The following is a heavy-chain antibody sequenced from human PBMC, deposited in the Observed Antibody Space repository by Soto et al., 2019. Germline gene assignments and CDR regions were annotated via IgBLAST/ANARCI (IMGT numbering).Heavy chain of an antibody. Sequence: TGGSLRLSCTASGFTFGDYAISWFRQAPGKGLEWVGFIRSKAYGGTTEYAASVKGRFTISRDDSKSIAYLQMNSLKTEDTAVYYCTRGVLLWFGEFAFDYWGQGTLVTVSS. V-gene: IGHV3-49*03. CDR3: TRGVLLWFGEFAFDY. J-gene: IGHJ4*02. CDR1: GFTFGDYA. CDR2: IRSKAYGGTT. D-gene: IGHD3-10*01.